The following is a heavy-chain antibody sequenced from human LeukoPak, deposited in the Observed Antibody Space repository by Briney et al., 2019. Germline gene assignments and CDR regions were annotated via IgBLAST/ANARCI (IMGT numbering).Heavy chain of an antibody. CDR1: GYSITTNYY. J-gene: IGHJ6*03. CDR3: VTPRSWELSDMAV. Sequence: SETLSLTCTVSGYSITTNYYWAWIRQSPGTGLEWIGSVYHNGETYYNPSLRSRVIISVDTSKNESSMRLTSVTAADTAVYYCVTPRSWELSDMAVWGKGTTVIVSS. D-gene: IGHD1-26*01. V-gene: IGHV4-38-2*02. CDR2: VYHNGET.